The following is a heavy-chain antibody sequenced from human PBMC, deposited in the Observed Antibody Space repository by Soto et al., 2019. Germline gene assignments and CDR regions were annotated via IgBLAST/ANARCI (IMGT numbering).Heavy chain of an antibody. CDR2: ISHTSHYM. D-gene: IGHD1-26*01. Sequence: QEQLVESGGGLVKPGGSLRLSCAASGFTFSDAYMSWIRQAPGKGLEGVSYISHTSHYMKYSDSVEGRFTVSRDNAKNSRYLHMNSLRAEDTAVYYCAKTVGLGPFGHFTLWGRGTLVIVSS. CDR3: AKTVGLGPFGHFTL. V-gene: IGHV3-11*05. CDR1: GFTFSDAY. J-gene: IGHJ2*01.